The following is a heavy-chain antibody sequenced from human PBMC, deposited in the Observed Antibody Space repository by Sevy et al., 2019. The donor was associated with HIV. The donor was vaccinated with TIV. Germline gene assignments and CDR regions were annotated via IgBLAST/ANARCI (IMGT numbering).Heavy chain of an antibody. V-gene: IGHV3-9*01. J-gene: IGHJ4*02. Sequence: GGSLRLSCAASGFTFDDYAMHWVRQAPGKGLEWVSGISWNSGTIGYADSVKGRFTISRDNAKNSLYLQMNSLRAEDTALYYCAQYLAPGYSTSWYRLFDYWGQGTLVTVSS. D-gene: IGHD6-13*01. CDR1: GFTFDDYA. CDR2: ISWNSGTI. CDR3: AQYLAPGYSTSWYRLFDY.